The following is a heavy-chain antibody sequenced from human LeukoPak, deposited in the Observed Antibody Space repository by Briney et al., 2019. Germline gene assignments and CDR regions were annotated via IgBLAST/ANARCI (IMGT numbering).Heavy chain of an antibody. V-gene: IGHV4-30-4*01. J-gene: IGHJ3*02. CDR3: ARGPGGGTTSLDDAFDI. CDR2: IYYSGST. CDR1: GGSISSGDYY. Sequence: PSETLSLTCSGSGGSISSGDYYWSWIRQPPGKGLEWIGYIYYSGSTYYNPSLNSRVTISVDTSKHQFSLKLSSVTAADTAVYYCARGPGGGTTSLDDAFDIWGQGTMVTVSS. D-gene: IGHD1-7*01.